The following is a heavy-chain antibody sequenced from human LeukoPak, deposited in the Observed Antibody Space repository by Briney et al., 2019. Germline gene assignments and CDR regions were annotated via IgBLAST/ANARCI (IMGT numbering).Heavy chain of an antibody. CDR3: ARDGYSSGYYPDY. D-gene: IGHD6-19*01. Sequence: PGGSLRLSCVASGFNFNMFWMSWVRQAPGKGLEWVTNINQDGSEKDYVDSVKGRFTISRDNAKNSLYLQMNSLRAEDTAVYYCARDGYSSGYYPDYWGQGTLVTVSS. V-gene: IGHV3-7*01. CDR2: INQDGSEK. J-gene: IGHJ4*02. CDR1: GFNFNMFW.